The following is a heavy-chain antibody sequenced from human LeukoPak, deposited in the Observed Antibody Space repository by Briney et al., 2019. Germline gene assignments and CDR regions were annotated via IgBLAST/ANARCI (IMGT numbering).Heavy chain of an antibody. Sequence: SETLSLTCAVYGGSFSGYYWSWIRQPPGKGLEWIGEINHSGSTNYNPSLKSRVTISVDTSKNQFSLKLSSVTAADTAVYYCARGLRGDIVVVPAAMDTSFWFDPWGQGTLVTVSS. CDR1: GGSFSGYY. CDR2: INHSGST. V-gene: IGHV4-34*01. CDR3: ARGLRGDIVVVPAAMDTSFWFDP. D-gene: IGHD2-2*01. J-gene: IGHJ5*02.